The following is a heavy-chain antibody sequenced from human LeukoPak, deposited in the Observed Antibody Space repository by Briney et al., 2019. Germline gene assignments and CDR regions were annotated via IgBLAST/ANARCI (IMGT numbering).Heavy chain of an antibody. D-gene: IGHD2-8*01. CDR3: ARRIPYCTNGVCQGGYFDY. Sequence: PPETLSLTCAVSGGSISSGGYSWSWIRQPPGKGLEWIGYIYHSGSTYYNPSLKSRVTISVDRSKNQFSLKLSSVTAADTAVYYCARRIPYCTNGVCQGGYFDYWGQGTLVTVSS. CDR1: GGSISSGGYS. J-gene: IGHJ4*02. V-gene: IGHV4-30-2*01. CDR2: IYHSGST.